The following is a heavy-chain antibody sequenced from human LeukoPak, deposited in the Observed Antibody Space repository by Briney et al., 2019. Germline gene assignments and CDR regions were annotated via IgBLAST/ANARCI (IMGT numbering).Heavy chain of an antibody. Sequence: SETLSLTCAVSGDYISSTNWWSWVRQPPGKGLEWIGEIHHSGTANYNPSLKSRLTISVDKSKNQFSLKLSSVTAADTAVYFCASFRGALSSNWGNSWFDPWGQGALVTVSS. D-gene: IGHD7-27*01. J-gene: IGHJ5*02. CDR1: GDYISSTNW. CDR2: IHHSGTA. V-gene: IGHV4-4*02. CDR3: ASFRGALSSNWGNSWFDP.